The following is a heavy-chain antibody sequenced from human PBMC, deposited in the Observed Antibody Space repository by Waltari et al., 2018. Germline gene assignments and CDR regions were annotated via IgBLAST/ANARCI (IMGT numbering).Heavy chain of an antibody. Sequence: EVQLLESGGGLVQPGGSLRLSCAASGFTFSSYAMRWVRQAPGKGLEWVSVIYSGGSTYYADSVKGRFTISRDNSKNTLYLQMNSLRAEDTAVYYFAKDQRWGSGSYFDAFDIWGQGTMVTVSS. CDR3: AKDQRWGSGSYFDAFDI. D-gene: IGHD3-10*01. CDR2: IYSGGST. V-gene: IGHV3-23*03. CDR1: GFTFSSYA. J-gene: IGHJ3*02.